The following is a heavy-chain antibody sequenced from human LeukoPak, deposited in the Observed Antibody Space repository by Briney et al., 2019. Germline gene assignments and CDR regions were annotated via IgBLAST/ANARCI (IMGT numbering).Heavy chain of an antibody. Sequence: ASVKVSCKASGYTFTGYYMHWVRQAPGQGLEWMGWINPNSGGTNYAQKFQGRVTMTTDTSISTAYMELSRLRSDDTAVYYCARGASSGYYYSRLWDYWGQGTLVTVSS. J-gene: IGHJ4*02. CDR1: GYTFTGYY. CDR2: INPNSGGT. V-gene: IGHV1-2*02. D-gene: IGHD3-22*01. CDR3: ARGASSGYYYSRLWDY.